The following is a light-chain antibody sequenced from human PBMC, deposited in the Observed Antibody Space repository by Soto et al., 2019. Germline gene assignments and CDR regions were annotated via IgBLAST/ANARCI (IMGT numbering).Light chain of an antibody. V-gene: IGKV1-5*01. CDR2: DAS. CDR3: QQSYSLPLT. J-gene: IGKJ3*01. CDR1: QSISSW. Sequence: DIQMTQSPSTLSASVGDRVTITCRASQSISSWLAWYQQKPGKAPKLLIYDASSLESGVPSRFSGSGSGTEFTLTISSLQPDDFGTYYCQQSYSLPLTFGPGTKVDIK.